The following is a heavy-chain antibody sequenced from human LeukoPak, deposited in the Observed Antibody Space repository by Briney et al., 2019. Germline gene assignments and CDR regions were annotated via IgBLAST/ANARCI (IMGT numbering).Heavy chain of an antibody. CDR2: ISGSGDST. CDR3: ARGPDHYDSSGYYYSWFDP. D-gene: IGHD3-22*01. CDR1: GFTFSTYA. J-gene: IGHJ5*02. Sequence: GGSLRLSCAASGFTFSTYAVNWVRQAPGKGLEWVSTISGSGDSTYYADSVKGRFTISRDNSKDTLYLQMSSVRVDDTAVYYCARGPDHYDSSGYYYSWFDPWGQGTLVTVSS. V-gene: IGHV3-23*01.